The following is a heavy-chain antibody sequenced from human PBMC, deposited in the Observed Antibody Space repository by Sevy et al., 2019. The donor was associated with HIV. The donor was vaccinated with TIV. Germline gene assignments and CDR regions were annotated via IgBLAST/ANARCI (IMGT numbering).Heavy chain of an antibody. Sequence: ASVKVSCKASGYTFTSYGMSWVRQAPGQGLEWMGWISAYNGNTNYAQKLQGRVTMTTDTSTSTAYMELRSLRSDDTAVYYCARHEGGYSYGSAVDIWGQGSMVTVSS. V-gene: IGHV1-18*04. J-gene: IGHJ3*02. CDR3: ARHEGGYSYGSAVDI. CDR2: ISAYNGNT. D-gene: IGHD5-18*01. CDR1: GYTFTSYG.